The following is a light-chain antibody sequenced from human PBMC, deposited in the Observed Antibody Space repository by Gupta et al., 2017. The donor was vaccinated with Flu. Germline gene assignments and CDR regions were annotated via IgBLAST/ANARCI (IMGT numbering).Light chain of an antibody. CDR2: LVS. Sequence: ISCRVSQGIFHSNGYNYLDLYLQKPGQSPQLLIYLVSTRASGVPDMFSGSGSGTDFTLKISRVEAEDVGVYYFMQALQTPYTFGQGTKLEIK. CDR3: MQALQTPYT. J-gene: IGKJ2*01. V-gene: IGKV2-28*01. CDR1: QGIFHSNGYNY.